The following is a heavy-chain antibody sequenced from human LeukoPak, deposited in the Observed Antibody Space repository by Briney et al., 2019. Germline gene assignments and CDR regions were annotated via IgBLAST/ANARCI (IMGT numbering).Heavy chain of an antibody. CDR1: GFTFSSYS. CDR2: IYYSGST. V-gene: IGHV4-59*08. D-gene: IGHD3-10*01. CDR3: ARHPSGVSPFDY. Sequence: GSLRLSCAASGFTFSSYSMNWVRQAPGKGLEWIGYIYYSGSTNYNPSLKSRVTISVDTSKNQFSLKLSSVTAADTAVYYCARHPSGVSPFDYWGQGTLVTVSS. J-gene: IGHJ4*02.